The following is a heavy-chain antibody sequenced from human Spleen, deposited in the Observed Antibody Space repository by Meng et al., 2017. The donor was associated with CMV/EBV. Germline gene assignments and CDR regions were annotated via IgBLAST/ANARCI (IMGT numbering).Heavy chain of an antibody. D-gene: IGHD2-2*01. CDR3: ARVGGYCSSTGCNRYYYHGMDV. CDR1: GGSVSSGSYY. J-gene: IGHJ6*02. CDR2: INHSGST. V-gene: IGHV4-61*01. Sequence: SETLSLTCTVSGGSVSSGSYYWSWIRQPPGKGLEWIGEINHSGSTNYNPSLKSRVTISVDTSKNQFSLKLRSVTAADTAVYYCARVGGYCSSTGCNRYYYHGMDVWGQGTTVTVSS.